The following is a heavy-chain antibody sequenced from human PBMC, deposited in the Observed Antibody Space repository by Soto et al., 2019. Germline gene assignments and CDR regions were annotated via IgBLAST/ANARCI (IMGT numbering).Heavy chain of an antibody. V-gene: IGHV3-64D*06. Sequence: PGGSLRLSCSASGFAFSSLAMHWVRQAPGKGLEYVSSISSNGNPTCYADSVKGRFTISRDSSRNMLYLQMSSLRTEDSAVYYCVKDRSVDYWGQGTLVTVSS. CDR2: ISSNGNPT. CDR1: GFAFSSLA. J-gene: IGHJ4*02. CDR3: VKDRSVDY.